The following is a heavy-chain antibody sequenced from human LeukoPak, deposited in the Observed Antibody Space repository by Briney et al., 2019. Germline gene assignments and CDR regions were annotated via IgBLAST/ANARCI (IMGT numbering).Heavy chain of an antibody. D-gene: IGHD6-13*01. V-gene: IGHV3-30*02. CDR2: IRYDGRDT. Sequence: PGGSLRLSCGASGFVFSDFGMHWVRQAPCKGLEWVAFIRYDGRDTYYADSVKGRFTISRDNSKNMLFLQMDRLRGDDTALYYCAKEPSWAAAGLDYWGQGTLVTVSS. J-gene: IGHJ4*02. CDR3: AKEPSWAAAGLDY. CDR1: GFVFSDFG.